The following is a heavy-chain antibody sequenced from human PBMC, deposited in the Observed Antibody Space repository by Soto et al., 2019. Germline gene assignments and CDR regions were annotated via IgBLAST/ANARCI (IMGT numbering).Heavy chain of an antibody. J-gene: IGHJ4*02. D-gene: IGHD6-19*01. Sequence: GGSLRLSCAASGFTVSTNYMSWVRQAPGKGLEWVSVIFSTGNTYYADSVKGRFTISRDNSKNTVHLQMNSLRAEDTAVYYCARDSSSGWSGDFDYWGQGTLVTVSS. CDR3: ARDSSSGWSGDFDY. CDR2: IFSTGNT. CDR1: GFTVSTNY. V-gene: IGHV3-53*01.